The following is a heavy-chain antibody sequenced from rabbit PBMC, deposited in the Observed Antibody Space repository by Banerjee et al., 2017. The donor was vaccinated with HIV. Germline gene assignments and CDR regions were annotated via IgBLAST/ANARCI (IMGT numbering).Heavy chain of an antibody. Sequence: QEQLVESGGGLVQPEGSLTLTCKASGFTLSSSDYMCWVRQAPGKGLEWIGCIVAGSSGTTYYASWAKGRFTISKTSSTTVTLQMTSLTAADTATYFCARQWDDYGDYLLWGPGTLVTVS. CDR2: IVAGSSGTT. V-gene: IGHV1S45*01. CDR1: GFTLSSSDY. CDR3: ARQWDDYGDYLL. D-gene: IGHD2-1*01. J-gene: IGHJ6*01.